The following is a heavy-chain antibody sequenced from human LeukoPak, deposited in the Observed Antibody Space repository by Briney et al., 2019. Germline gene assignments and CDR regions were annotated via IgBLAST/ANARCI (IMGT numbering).Heavy chain of an antibody. D-gene: IGHD3-10*01. V-gene: IGHV3-7*01. CDR2: IKQDGSEK. Sequence: PGGSLRLSCAASGFTFSSYWMSWVRQAPGKGLEWVANIKQDGSEKYYVDSVKGRFTISRDNAKNSLYLQMNSLRAEDTAVYYCAKGSYYNVLNYFDYWGQGTLVAVSS. CDR1: GFTFSSYW. J-gene: IGHJ4*02. CDR3: AKGSYYNVLNYFDY.